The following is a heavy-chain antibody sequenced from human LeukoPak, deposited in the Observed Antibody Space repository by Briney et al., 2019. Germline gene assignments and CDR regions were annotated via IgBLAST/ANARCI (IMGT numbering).Heavy chain of an antibody. Sequence: GGSVRLSCASSGFTFSIYWMSWVLQAPGKGLKWVANIKGDGSKKTYVDSVKGRFTVSRDNAKNSLYLQMNSLRAEDTAVYYCARDFSHCPADYWGQGTLVTVSS. J-gene: IGHJ4*02. CDR3: ARDFSHCPADY. V-gene: IGHV3-7*05. D-gene: IGHD3-3*02. CDR1: GFTFSIYW. CDR2: IKGDGSKK.